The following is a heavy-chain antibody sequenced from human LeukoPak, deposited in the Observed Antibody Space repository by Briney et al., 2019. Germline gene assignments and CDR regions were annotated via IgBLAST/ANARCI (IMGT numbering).Heavy chain of an antibody. CDR3: ARQRVYSGSSALYAFDI. V-gene: IGHV5-51*01. J-gene: IGHJ3*02. Sequence: GESLKISCKGSGYSFTKYWIGWVRQMPGKSLEWMGIIYPGDSDTRYSPSFQGQVTISADKSINTAYLQWSSLKASDTAMYYCARQRVYSGSSALYAFDIWGQGTMVTVSS. CDR1: GYSFTKYW. D-gene: IGHD4-23*01. CDR2: IYPGDSDT.